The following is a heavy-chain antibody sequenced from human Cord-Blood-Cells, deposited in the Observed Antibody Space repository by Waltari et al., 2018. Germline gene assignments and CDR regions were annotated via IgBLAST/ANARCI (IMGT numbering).Heavy chain of an antibody. D-gene: IGHD1-26*01. CDR2: IYYSGST. J-gene: IGHJ3*02. CDR1: GGSISSSSYY. CDR3: ASWWSYYAFDI. V-gene: IGHV4-39*01. Sequence: QLQLQESGPGLVKPSETLSLTCTVPGGSISSSSYYWGWIRQPPGEGLEWIGSIYYSGSTYYNPSLKSRVTISVDTSKNQFSLKLSSVTAADTAVYYCASWWSYYAFDIWGQGTMVTVSS.